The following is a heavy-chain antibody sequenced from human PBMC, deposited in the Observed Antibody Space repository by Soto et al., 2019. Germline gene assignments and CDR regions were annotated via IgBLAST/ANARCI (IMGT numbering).Heavy chain of an antibody. V-gene: IGHV4-31*03. D-gene: IGHD2-21*02. J-gene: IGHJ4*02. CDR2: IYHTGST. Sequence: TLSLTCTVSGGSISSEGYYWTWIRQHPGKGLEWIGYIYHTGSTFYNPSLKSRLVISVDTSKNQFSLNLTSMTAADTAVYYCASCYGGNSGLDYWGQGNVVTV. CDR1: GGSISSEGYY. CDR3: ASCYGGNSGLDY.